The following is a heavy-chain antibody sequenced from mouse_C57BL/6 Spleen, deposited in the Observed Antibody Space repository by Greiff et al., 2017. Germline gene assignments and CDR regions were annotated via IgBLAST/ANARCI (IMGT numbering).Heavy chain of an antibody. CDR3: ARDYDYEGYFDV. CDR2: IYPGSGTT. V-gene: IGHV1-66*01. J-gene: IGHJ1*03. D-gene: IGHD2-4*01. CDR1: GYSFTSYY. Sequence: VQLQQSGPELVKPGASVKISCKASGYSFTSYYIHWVKQRPGQGLAWIGWIYPGSGTTKYNEKFKGKATLTADTSSSTAYMQLSSLTSEDSAVYYCARDYDYEGYFDVWGTGTTVTVSS.